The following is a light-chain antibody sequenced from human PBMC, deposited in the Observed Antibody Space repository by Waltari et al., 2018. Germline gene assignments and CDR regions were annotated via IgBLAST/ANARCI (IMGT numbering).Light chain of an antibody. CDR3: QSYDSSLSHWV. J-gene: IGLJ3*02. CDR1: SPNIGPGYD. Sequence: QSVLTKTPSVSGAPGQRVIISCTGSSPNIGPGYDVHWYQQLPGTAPKLLISGNNNRPSGVPDRFFGSKSGTSASLAITGLQAEDEADYYCQSYDSSLSHWVFGGGTKLTVL. V-gene: IGLV1-40*01. CDR2: GNN.